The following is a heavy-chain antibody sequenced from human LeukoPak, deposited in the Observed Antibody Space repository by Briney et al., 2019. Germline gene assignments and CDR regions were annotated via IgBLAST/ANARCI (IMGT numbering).Heavy chain of an antibody. CDR3: ARQLPSDDVLRFLEWLLYPFDY. J-gene: IGHJ4*02. D-gene: IGHD3-3*01. V-gene: IGHV3-30*02. CDR1: GFTFSSYG. Sequence: PGGSLRPSCAASGFTFSSYGMHWVRQAPGKGLEWVAFIRYDGSNKYYADSVKGRFTISRDNSKNTLYLQMNSLRAEDTAVYYCARQLPSDDVLRFLEWLLYPFDYWGQGTLVTVSS. CDR2: IRYDGSNK.